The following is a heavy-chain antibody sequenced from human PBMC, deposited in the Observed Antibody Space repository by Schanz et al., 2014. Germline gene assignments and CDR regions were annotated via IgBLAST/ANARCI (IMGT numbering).Heavy chain of an antibody. J-gene: IGHJ4*02. V-gene: IGHV3-23*01. Sequence: EAQLLESGGGLVQPGGSLRLSCAASGFTFTNYAMTWVRQAPGKGLEWVSGISGSGGSTYYADSVRDRFTISRDNSKNMLYLQINNLRAEDTAVYYCARGTDTAMEHRPFDYWGQGTLVTVSS. CDR2: ISGSGGST. CDR3: ARGTDTAMEHRPFDY. CDR1: GFTFTNYA. D-gene: IGHD5-18*01.